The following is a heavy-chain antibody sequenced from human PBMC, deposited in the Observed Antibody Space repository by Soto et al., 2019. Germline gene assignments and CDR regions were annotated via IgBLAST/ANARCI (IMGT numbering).Heavy chain of an antibody. CDR1: GFTVSHNY. V-gene: IGHV3-53*01. CDR3: ARDYTFYSFYGMDV. CDR2: IFFGGTT. Sequence: VGSLRLSCVASGFTVSHNYVSWVRQAPGKGLEWVAVIFFGGTTSYADSVKGRFTLSKDDSKNIVYLQMNSLRAEDTAVYYCARDYTFYSFYGMDVWGHGTTVTVSS. J-gene: IGHJ6*02.